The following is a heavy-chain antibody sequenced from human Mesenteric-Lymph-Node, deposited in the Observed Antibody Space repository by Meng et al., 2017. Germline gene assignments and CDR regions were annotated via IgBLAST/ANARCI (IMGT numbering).Heavy chain of an antibody. J-gene: IGHJ4*02. CDR3: ARGFLLYDSSGYPPHYFDY. CDR2: INHSGST. V-gene: IGHV4-34*01. D-gene: IGHD3-22*01. Sequence: QLSETLSLTCAVCGGSFSIHYCNWIRQPPGKGLEWIGEINHSGSTNYNPSLKSRVTISVDTSKNQFSLKLSSVTAADTAVYYCARGFLLYDSSGYPPHYFDYWGQGTLVTVSS. CDR1: GGSFSIHY.